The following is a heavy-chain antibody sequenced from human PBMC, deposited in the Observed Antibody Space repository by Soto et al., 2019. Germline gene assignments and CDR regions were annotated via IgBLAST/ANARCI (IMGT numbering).Heavy chain of an antibody. D-gene: IGHD3-10*01. CDR3: ARGYYGSESGGYYFDY. CDR2: IYYSGST. J-gene: IGHJ4*02. Sequence: ASGTLSLTCTVSGGSVSSGSHYWSWIRQPPGKGLEWIGYIYYSGSTNYNPSLKSRVIISVDTSKNQFSLNLSSVTAADTAVYYXARGYYGSESGGYYFDYWGQGTLVTVSS. CDR1: GGSVSSGSHY. V-gene: IGHV4-61*01.